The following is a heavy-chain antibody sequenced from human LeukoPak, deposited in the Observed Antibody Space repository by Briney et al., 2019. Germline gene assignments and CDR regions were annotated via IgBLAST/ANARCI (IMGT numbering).Heavy chain of an antibody. CDR1: GFTFSSYW. J-gene: IGHJ3*02. Sequence: GGSLRLSCAASGFTFSSYWMHWVRQAPGKGLVWVSRINSDGSSTSYADSVKGRFTISRDNARNSLYLQMNSLRAEDTAVYYCHYESSVHDAFDIWGQGTMVTVSS. D-gene: IGHD3-22*01. V-gene: IGHV3-74*01. CDR3: HYESSVHDAFDI. CDR2: INSDGSST.